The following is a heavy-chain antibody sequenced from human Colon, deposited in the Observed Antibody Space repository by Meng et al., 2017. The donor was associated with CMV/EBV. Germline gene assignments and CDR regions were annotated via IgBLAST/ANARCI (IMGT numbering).Heavy chain of an antibody. Sequence: GGSLRLSCVVSGFTFDDYAIHWVRQPPGKGLEWVSGISWDSRIIGYADSVKGRFTISRDNFNNTLHLHMDGLRVEDTAVYYCAKEAGGAHYGLDVWGQGTTVTVSS. J-gene: IGHJ6*02. CDR2: ISWDSRII. CDR1: GFTFDDYA. V-gene: IGHV3-9*01. D-gene: IGHD1-26*01. CDR3: AKEAGGAHYGLDV.